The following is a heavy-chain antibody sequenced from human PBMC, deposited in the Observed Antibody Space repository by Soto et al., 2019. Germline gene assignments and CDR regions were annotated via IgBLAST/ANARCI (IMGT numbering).Heavy chain of an antibody. D-gene: IGHD3-10*01. J-gene: IGHJ5*02. CDR2: ITPSFGTS. CDR1: GGTFSSYA. CDR3: ARAGVYYGSGTHNWFDP. V-gene: IGHV1-69*01. Sequence: QVQLVQSGAEVKKPGSSVKVSCKASGGTFSSYAISWVRQAPGQGLEWMGGITPSFGTSNYAQKFQGRVTITADESTSTAYMERSSLRSEDTAVYYCARAGVYYGSGTHNWFDPWGQGTLVTVSS.